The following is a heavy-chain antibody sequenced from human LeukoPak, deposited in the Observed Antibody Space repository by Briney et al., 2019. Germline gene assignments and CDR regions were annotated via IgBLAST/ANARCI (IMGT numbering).Heavy chain of an antibody. J-gene: IGHJ6*02. CDR1: GGSISSGDYY. CDR3: ARHDYSNYYYGMDV. Sequence: SQTLSLTCTVSGGSISSGDYYWSWIRQPPGKGLEWIGYIYYSGSTCYNPSLKSRVTISVDTSKNQFSLKLSSVTAADTAVYYCARHDYSNYYYGMDVWGQGTTVTVSS. D-gene: IGHD4-11*01. V-gene: IGHV4-30-4*01. CDR2: IYYSGST.